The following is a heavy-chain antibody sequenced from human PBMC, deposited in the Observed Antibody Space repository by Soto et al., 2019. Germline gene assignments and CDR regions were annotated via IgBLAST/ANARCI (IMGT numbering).Heavy chain of an antibody. CDR2: INHSGST. CDR1: GGSLSGCY. J-gene: IGHJ4*02. D-gene: IGHD3-3*01. V-gene: IGHV4-34*01. CDR3: ARRKGVLRFLEWLSPFDY. Sequence: PSETLSLTCAVYGGSLSGCYWSWIRQPPGKGLEWIGEINHSGSTNYNPSLKSRVTISVDTSKNQFSLKLSSVTAADTAVYYCARRKGVLRFLEWLSPFDYWGQGTLVTVSS.